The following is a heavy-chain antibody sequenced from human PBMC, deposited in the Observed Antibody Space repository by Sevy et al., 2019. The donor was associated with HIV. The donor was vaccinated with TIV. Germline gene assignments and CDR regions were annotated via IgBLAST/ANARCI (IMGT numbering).Heavy chain of an antibody. V-gene: IGHV4-39*01. D-gene: IGHD2-21*01. J-gene: IGHJ6*02. CDR3: ARVAGGENYDYGIDV. CDR2: VYYVGNS. CDR1: GGSITSSGHY. Sequence: SETLSLTCTVSGGSITSSGHYWGWIRQSPGKGPEWIGAVYYVGNSYANPSLTSRVTISADTSKNLFSLSLTSLTAADTAIYYCARVAGGENYDYGIDVWGLGTSVTVSS.